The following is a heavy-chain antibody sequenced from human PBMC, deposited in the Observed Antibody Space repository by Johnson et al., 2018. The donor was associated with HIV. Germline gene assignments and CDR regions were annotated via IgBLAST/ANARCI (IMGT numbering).Heavy chain of an antibody. J-gene: IGHJ3*02. D-gene: IGHD6-13*01. CDR2: IRYDGSNK. Sequence: QVQLVESGGGVVRPGGSLRLSCAASGFTFDDYGMHWVRQAPGKGLQWVAFIRYDGSNKYYADSVKGRFTISRDNSKNTLYLQMNSLRAEDTAVYYCAKDQIPAAASRAFDIWGQGTMVTV. V-gene: IGHV3-30*02. CDR1: GFTFDDYG. CDR3: AKDQIPAAASRAFDI.